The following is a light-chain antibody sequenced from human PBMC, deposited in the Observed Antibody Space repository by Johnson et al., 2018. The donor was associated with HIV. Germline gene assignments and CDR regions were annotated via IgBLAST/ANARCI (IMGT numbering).Light chain of an antibody. Sequence: QAVLTQPPSVSAAPGQMVSISCSGSSSNIGKNYVSWYQQFPGTAPKLLIHENKKRPSGIPDRFSGSKSGTSATLDITGLQTGDEADYYCGTWDSSLSAMGLETGTKVTV. CDR2: ENK. V-gene: IGLV1-51*02. CDR1: SSNIGKNY. J-gene: IGLJ1*01. CDR3: GTWDSSLSAMG.